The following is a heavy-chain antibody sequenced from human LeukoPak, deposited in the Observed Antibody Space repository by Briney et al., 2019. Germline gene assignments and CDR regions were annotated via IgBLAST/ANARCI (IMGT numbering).Heavy chain of an antibody. D-gene: IGHD3-16*01. Sequence: PSETLSLTCTVSGGSISSSSYYWGWIRQPPGKGLEWIGSIYYSGSTYYNPSLKSRVTISVDTSKNQFSLKLSSVTAADTAVYYCARDSGGLNVDYWGQGTLVTVSS. V-gene: IGHV4-39*07. CDR2: IYYSGST. CDR1: GGSISSSSYY. CDR3: ARDSGGLNVDY. J-gene: IGHJ4*02.